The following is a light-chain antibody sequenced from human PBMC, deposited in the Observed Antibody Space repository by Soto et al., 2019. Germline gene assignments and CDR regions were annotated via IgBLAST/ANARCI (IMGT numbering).Light chain of an antibody. CDR2: AAS. J-gene: IGKJ1*01. CDR1: QSIGTF. Sequence: DIQMAQSPSSLSASLGDTVSITCRASQSIGTFLNWYQQSPGKAPKLLIYAASSLQTGVPSRFSGSGSGTVFTLTIGSLQPEDFATYYCQQSYSIPRRFGQGTKVEV. V-gene: IGKV1-39*01. CDR3: QQSYSIPRR.